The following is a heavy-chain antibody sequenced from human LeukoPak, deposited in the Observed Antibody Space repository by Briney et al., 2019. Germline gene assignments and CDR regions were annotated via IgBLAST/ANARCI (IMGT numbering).Heavy chain of an antibody. CDR3: ARDLYYYDSSGYRMMDV. D-gene: IGHD3-22*01. CDR1: GDSISSGYY. Sequence: PSETLSLTCTVSGDSISSGYYWGWIRQPPGKGLEWIGSIYHSGSTYYNPSLKSRVTISVDTSKNQFSLKLSSVTAADTAVYYCARDLYYYDSSGYRMMDVWGKGTTVTISS. J-gene: IGHJ6*04. V-gene: IGHV4-38-2*02. CDR2: IYHSGST.